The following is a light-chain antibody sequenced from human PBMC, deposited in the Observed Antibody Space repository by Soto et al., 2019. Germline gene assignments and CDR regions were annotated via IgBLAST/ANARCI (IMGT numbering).Light chain of an antibody. V-gene: IGKV3-15*01. J-gene: IGKJ2*01. CDR2: GAS. CDR1: QSVSSN. CDR3: QQYNNWPPRMYT. Sequence: EIVMTQSPATLPVSPGERATLSCRASQSVSSNLAWYQQKPGQAPRLLIYGASTRATGIPARFSGSGSGTEFTLTISSLQSEDFAVYYCQQYNNWPPRMYTFGQGTKLEIK.